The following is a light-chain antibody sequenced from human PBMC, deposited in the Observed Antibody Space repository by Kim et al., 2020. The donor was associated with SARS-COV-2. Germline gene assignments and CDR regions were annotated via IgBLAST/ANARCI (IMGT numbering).Light chain of an antibody. CDR1: SSDVGSYNF. CDR2: DVS. J-gene: IGLJ3*02. V-gene: IGLV2-14*03. Sequence: GQSITISCTGTSSDVGSYNFVSWYQQHPGKAPRLMIFDVSNRPSGISDRFSASKSGNMASLTISGLQAEDEADYYCSSYTSRSTWVFGGGTKVTVL. CDR3: SSYTSRSTWV.